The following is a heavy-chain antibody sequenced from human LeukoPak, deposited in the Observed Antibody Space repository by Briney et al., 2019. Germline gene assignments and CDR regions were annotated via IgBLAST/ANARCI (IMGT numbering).Heavy chain of an antibody. CDR1: GYTLTGYY. J-gene: IGHJ4*02. CDR3: ARASSSGWYSPDY. D-gene: IGHD6-19*01. CDR2: INPNSGGT. Sequence: ASVKVSCKASGYTLTGYYMHWVRQATGQGLEWMGWINPNSGGTNYAQKFQGRVTMTRDTSISTAYMELSRPRSDDTAVYYCARASSSGWYSPDYWGQGTLVTVSS. V-gene: IGHV1-2*02.